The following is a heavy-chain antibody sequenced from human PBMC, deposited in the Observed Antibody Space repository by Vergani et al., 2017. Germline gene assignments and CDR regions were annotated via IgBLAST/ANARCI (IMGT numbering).Heavy chain of an antibody. CDR3: AKNPGISTTRHYYAMDV. D-gene: IGHD1-1*01. V-gene: IGHV3-11*04. J-gene: IGHJ6*02. CDR1: GFKFSDQY. Sequence: LEESGGGSVKPGGSLRLSCAASGFKFSDQYMSWIRQALGKGLEWVSHISPGSSTVSYTDSVTGRFTVSRDNDNNSLTLDMTTLRVEDTAVYYCAKNPGISTTRHYYAMDVWGQGTTVTVSS. CDR2: ISPGSSTV.